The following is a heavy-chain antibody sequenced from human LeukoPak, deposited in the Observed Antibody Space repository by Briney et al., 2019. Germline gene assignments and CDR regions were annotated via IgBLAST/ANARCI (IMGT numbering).Heavy chain of an antibody. CDR3: ARAFPTVTTFDY. D-gene: IGHD4-17*01. CDR1: DFSLVTSGMC. Sequence: ESGPTLVNPTQALTGTCTFSDFSLVTSGMCMSLIRQRPVNPREWLARIDWDDDKYYSTSPHTRLTISKDTSKNQVVLTMTNMDPVDTATYYCARAFPTVTTFDYWGQGTLVTVSS. CDR2: IDWDDDK. J-gene: IGHJ4*02. V-gene: IGHV2-70*11.